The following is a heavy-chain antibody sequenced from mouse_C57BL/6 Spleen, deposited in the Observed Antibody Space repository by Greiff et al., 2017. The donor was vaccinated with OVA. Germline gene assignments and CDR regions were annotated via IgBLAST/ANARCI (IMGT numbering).Heavy chain of an antibody. CDR2: IYPGDGDT. CDR1: GYAFSSSW. CDR3: ARLITTVTY. J-gene: IGHJ2*01. D-gene: IGHD1-1*01. Sequence: VQLQQSGPELVKPGASVKISCKASGYAFSSSWMNWVKQRPGKGLEWIGRIYPGDGDTNYNGKFKGKATLTADKSSSTAYMQLSSLTSEDSAVYFCARLITTVTYWGQGTTLTVSS. V-gene: IGHV1-82*01.